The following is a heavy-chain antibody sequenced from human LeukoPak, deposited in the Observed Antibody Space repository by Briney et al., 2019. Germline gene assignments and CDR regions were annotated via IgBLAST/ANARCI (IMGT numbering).Heavy chain of an antibody. V-gene: IGHV3-21*01. D-gene: IGHD1-26*01. Sequence: GGSLRLSCAASGFTFSSYSMNWVRQAPGKGLEWVSSISSSSSYIYYADSVKGRFTTSRDNAKNSLYLQMNSLRAEDTAVYYCARGWVGATGTFDYWGQGTLVTVSS. CDR1: GFTFSSYS. CDR3: ARGWVGATGTFDY. CDR2: ISSSSSYI. J-gene: IGHJ4*02.